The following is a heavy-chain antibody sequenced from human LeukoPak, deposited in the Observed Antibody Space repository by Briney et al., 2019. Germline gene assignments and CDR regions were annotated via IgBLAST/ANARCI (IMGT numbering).Heavy chain of an antibody. Sequence: SETLSLTCTVSGGSISSYYWSWIRQPAGKGLEWIGRIYTSGSTNYNPSLKSRVTISVDTSKNQFSLKLSSVTAADTAVYYCASRVGCSSTSCYPNDAFDIWGQGTMVTVSS. J-gene: IGHJ3*02. CDR2: IYTSGST. D-gene: IGHD2-2*01. CDR3: ASRVGCSSTSCYPNDAFDI. CDR1: GGSISSYY. V-gene: IGHV4-4*07.